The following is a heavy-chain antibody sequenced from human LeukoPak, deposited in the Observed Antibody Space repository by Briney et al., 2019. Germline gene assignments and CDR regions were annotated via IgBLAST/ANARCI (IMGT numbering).Heavy chain of an antibody. V-gene: IGHV3-48*01. J-gene: IGHJ4*02. CDR2: ISSSSNTI. CDR3: ARETGAFDY. CDR1: GFTFSGNS. D-gene: IGHD7-27*01. Sequence: PGGSLRLSCAASGFTFSGNSLNWVRQAPGKGLEWVSYISSSSNTIYYADSVKGRFTISRDNAKNSLYLQMNSLRAEDTAVYYCARETGAFDYWGQGTLVTVSP.